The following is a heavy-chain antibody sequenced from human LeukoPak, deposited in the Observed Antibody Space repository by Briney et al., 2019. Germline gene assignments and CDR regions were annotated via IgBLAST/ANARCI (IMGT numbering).Heavy chain of an antibody. CDR2: INHSGST. Sequence: MPSATLSLTCTVSVGSISSYYWSWIRQHPGKGLEWIGEINHSGSTNYNPSLKSRVTISVDTSKNQFFLKLSSVTAADTAVYYCARWEGGSYYDFDYWGQGTLVTVSS. J-gene: IGHJ4*02. D-gene: IGHD1-26*01. V-gene: IGHV4-34*01. CDR3: ARWEGGSYYDFDY. CDR1: VGSISSYY.